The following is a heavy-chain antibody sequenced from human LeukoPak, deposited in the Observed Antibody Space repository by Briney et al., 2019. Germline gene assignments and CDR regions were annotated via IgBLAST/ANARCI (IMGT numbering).Heavy chain of an antibody. J-gene: IGHJ4*02. CDR3: ARDHASGYCVDY. D-gene: IGHD2-15*01. Sequence: SGGSLRLSCAASGFTFSSYSMNWVRQAPGKGLEWVSSISSSSYIYYADSVKGRFTISRDNAKNSLYLQMNSLRAEDTAVYYCARDHASGYCVDYWGQGTLVTVSS. CDR1: GFTFSSYS. V-gene: IGHV3-21*01. CDR2: ISSSSYI.